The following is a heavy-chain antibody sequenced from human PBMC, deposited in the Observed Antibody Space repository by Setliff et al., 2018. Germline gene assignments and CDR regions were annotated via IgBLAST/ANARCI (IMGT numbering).Heavy chain of an antibody. J-gene: IGHJ6*03. CDR2: ISSSSGTI. CDR1: GFTFSSHS. V-gene: IGHV3-48*01. CDR3: ARDTTLAMVRGGTYYYAYMDV. D-gene: IGHD3-10*01. Sequence: GGSLRLSCAASGFTFSSHSMNWVRQAPGKGLEWVSYISSSSGTIYYADSMKGRFTISRDNGKNSLYLQLNSLRADDTAVYYCARDTTLAMVRGGTYYYAYMDVWGKGTTVTVSS.